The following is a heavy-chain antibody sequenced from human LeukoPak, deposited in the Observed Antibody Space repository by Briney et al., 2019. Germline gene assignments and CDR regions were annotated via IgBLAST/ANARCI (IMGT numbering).Heavy chain of an antibody. D-gene: IGHD2-2*01. V-gene: IGHV3-49*04. Sequence: PGGSLRLFCTAYGFIFGDHAMSWVRHAPGKGLEWVGFIRSKAYGGTTEYAASVKGRFTISRDDSKSIAYLQMKSLETEDTALYYCTRGPILLWMHNGMDVWGQGTTVTVSS. CDR2: IRSKAYGGTT. CDR1: GFIFGDHA. J-gene: IGHJ6*02. CDR3: TRGPILLWMHNGMDV.